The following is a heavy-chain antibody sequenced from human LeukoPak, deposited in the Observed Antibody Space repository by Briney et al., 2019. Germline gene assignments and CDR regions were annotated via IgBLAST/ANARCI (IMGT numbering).Heavy chain of an antibody. CDR3: AKPISGGLAVTADWFRP. CDR2: INANSIST. V-gene: IGHV3-23*01. CDR1: GFTFSSYS. J-gene: IGHJ5*02. D-gene: IGHD6-19*01. Sequence: PGGSLTLSCAASGFTFSSYSMNLVRQAPAKGLEWVSTINANSISTSYAASVRGRFTISRDNAKDTLYLQLNTLRADDTATYYCAKPISGGLAVTADWFRPWGQGTLVVVSS.